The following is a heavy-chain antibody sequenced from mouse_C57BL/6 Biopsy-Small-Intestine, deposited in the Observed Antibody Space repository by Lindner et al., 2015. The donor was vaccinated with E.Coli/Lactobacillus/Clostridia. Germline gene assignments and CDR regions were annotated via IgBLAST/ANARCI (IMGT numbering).Heavy chain of an antibody. CDR2: ISPNSGGT. Sequence: VQLQESGPELVKPGASVKIPCKASGYTFTDYNMDWVRQSHGKSLEWIGDISPNSGGTIYDQKFKGKATLTVDKSSSTAYMELRSLTSEDTAVYYCARRNYYGSSYSFDYWGQGTTLTVSS. V-gene: IGHV1-18*01. J-gene: IGHJ2*01. D-gene: IGHD1-1*01. CDR3: ARRNYYGSSYSFDY. CDR1: GYTFTDYN.